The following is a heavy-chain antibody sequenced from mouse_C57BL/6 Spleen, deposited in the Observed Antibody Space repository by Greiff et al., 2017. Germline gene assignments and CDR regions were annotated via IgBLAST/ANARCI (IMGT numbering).Heavy chain of an antibody. V-gene: IGHV1-52*01. D-gene: IGHD1-1*01. CDR3: ARERRDYGSSYWYFDV. CDR1: GYTFTSYW. J-gene: IGHJ1*03. CDR2: IDPSDSET. Sequence: VKLQQPGAELVRPGSSVKLSCKASGYTFTSYWMHWVKQRPIQGLEWIGNIDPSDSETHYNQKFKDKATLTVDKSSSTAYMQRSSLTSEDSAVYYCARERRDYGSSYWYFDVWGTGTTVTVSS.